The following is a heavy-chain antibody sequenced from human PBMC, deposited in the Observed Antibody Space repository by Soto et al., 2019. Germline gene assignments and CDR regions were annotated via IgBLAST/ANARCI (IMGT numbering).Heavy chain of an antibody. V-gene: IGHV3-7*05. CDR1: GFTFSNYY. J-gene: IGHJ4*02. Sequence: EVQLVESGGDLVQPGGSLRLSCAASGFTFSNYYMTWVSQAPGKGLEWVANIKQDGSENYYVDSVRGRFTISRDNAKKSLYLQMNTLRAEDTAVYYCARDLYGVFDYWGQGTLVTVSS. CDR2: IKQDGSEN. CDR3: ARDLYGVFDY. D-gene: IGHD4-17*01.